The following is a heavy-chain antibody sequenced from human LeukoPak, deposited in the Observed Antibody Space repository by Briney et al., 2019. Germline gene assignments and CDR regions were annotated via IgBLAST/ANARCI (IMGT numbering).Heavy chain of an antibody. CDR2: INPSGDYT. CDR1: QYTFTNHY. CDR3: ARGDY. J-gene: IGHJ4*02. Sequence: ASVKVSCKASQYTFTNHYMHWVRQAPGQGLEWMGIINPSGDYTSYTQKFQGRVTMTRSTSISTAYMELSSLRSEDTAVYYCARGDYWGQGTLVTVSS. V-gene: IGHV1-46*01.